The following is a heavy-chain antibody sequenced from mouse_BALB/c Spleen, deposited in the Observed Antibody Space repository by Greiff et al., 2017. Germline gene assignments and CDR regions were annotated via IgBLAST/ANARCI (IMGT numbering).Heavy chain of an antibody. D-gene: IGHD1-1*01. CDR3: ARGYYYGSTYWYFDV. Sequence: VQLQESGAELMKPGASVKISCKATGYTFSSYWIEWVKQRPGHGLEWIGEILPGSGSTNYNEKFKGKATFTADTSSNTAYMQLSSLTSEDSAVYYCARGYYYGSTYWYFDVWGAGTTVTVSS. CDR1: GYTFSSYW. V-gene: IGHV1-9*01. J-gene: IGHJ1*01. CDR2: ILPGSGST.